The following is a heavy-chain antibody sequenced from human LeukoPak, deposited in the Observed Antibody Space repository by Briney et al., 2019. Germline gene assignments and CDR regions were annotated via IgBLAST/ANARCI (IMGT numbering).Heavy chain of an antibody. J-gene: IGHJ5*02. D-gene: IGHD3-10*01. CDR1: GFTFSSYA. CDR3: AKGGLYYHGSGSYKWFDP. V-gene: IGHV3-30*04. CDR2: ISYDGSNK. Sequence: PGGSLRLSCAASGFTFSSYAMHWVRQAPGKGLEWVAVISYDGSNKYYADSVKGRFTISRDNSKNTLFLQMNSLRAEDTAVYYCAKGGLYYHGSGSYKWFDPWGQGTLVTVSS.